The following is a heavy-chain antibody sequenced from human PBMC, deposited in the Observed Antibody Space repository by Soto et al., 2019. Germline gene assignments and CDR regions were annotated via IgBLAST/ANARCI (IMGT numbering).Heavy chain of an antibody. CDR3: ARARRRAVYAFDI. J-gene: IGHJ3*02. CDR1: GGSVSSGAYY. Sequence: ASETLSLTCTVSGGSVSSGAYYWTWIRQRPGSNLESIGYIYYSGSAYSSPSLNSRLSRSLDPSKNQFSLTFSSVPSAETAMSYCARARRRAVYAFDIWGRGKM. V-gene: IGHV4-31*03. CDR2: IYYSGSA. D-gene: IGHD1-20*01.